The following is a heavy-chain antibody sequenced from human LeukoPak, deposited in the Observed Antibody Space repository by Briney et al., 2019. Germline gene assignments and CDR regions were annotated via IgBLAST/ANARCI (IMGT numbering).Heavy chain of an antibody. CDR1: GFTFSSYS. CDR2: ISSSSSTI. Sequence: GGSLRLSCAASGFTFSSYSMNWVRQAPGKGLEWVSYISSSSSTIYYADSVKGRFTISRDNAKNSLYLQMNSLRAEDTAVYYCARDLGRGSYFDAFDIWGRGTMVTVSS. CDR3: ARDLGRGSYFDAFDI. J-gene: IGHJ3*02. V-gene: IGHV3-48*01. D-gene: IGHD1-26*01.